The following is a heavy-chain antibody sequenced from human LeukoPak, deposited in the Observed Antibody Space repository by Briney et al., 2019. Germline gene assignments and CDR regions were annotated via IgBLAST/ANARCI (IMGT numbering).Heavy chain of an antibody. V-gene: IGHV3-23*01. J-gene: IGHJ6*02. Sequence: GGSLRLSCEASGFTFRTSAMNWVRQAPGRGLEWVSTISGTTTNTYYAGSVKGRFTVSRDNSKNTLFLQMNSLRAEDTAVYYCANNWNVDVWGQGTTVTVSS. CDR3: ANNWNVDV. CDR2: ISGTTTNT. CDR1: GFTFRTSA. D-gene: IGHD1-20*01.